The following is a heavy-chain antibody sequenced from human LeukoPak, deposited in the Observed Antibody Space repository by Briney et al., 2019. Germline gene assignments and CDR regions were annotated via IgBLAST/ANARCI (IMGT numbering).Heavy chain of an antibody. J-gene: IGHJ3*02. CDR1: GGPISSGGYS. CDR3: ARGHYYDSSGYFHDAFDI. CDR2: IYHSGST. D-gene: IGHD3-22*01. Sequence: SETLSLTCAVSGGPISSGGYSWSWIRQPPGRGLEWIGYIYHSGSTYYNPSLKSRVTISVDRSKNQFSLKLSSVTAADTAVYYCARGHYYDSSGYFHDAFDIWGQGTMVTVSS. V-gene: IGHV4-30-2*01.